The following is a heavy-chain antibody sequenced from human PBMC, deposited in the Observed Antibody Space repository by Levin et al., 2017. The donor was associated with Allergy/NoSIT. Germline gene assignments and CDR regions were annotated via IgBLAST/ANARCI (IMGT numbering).Heavy chain of an antibody. V-gene: IGHV3-7*03. Sequence: GGSLRLSCAASGFTFSRSCMTWVRQAPGKGLEWVANIRQNGGEKNYVDSLKGRFTISRDNAKNLLYLEMNNLRGEDTALYFCTRDPLDTGSVGGVGAFDVWGRGTMVTVSS. J-gene: IGHJ3*01. CDR1: GFTFSRSC. CDR2: IRQNGGEK. D-gene: IGHD3/OR15-3a*01. CDR3: TRDPLDTGSVGGVGAFDV.